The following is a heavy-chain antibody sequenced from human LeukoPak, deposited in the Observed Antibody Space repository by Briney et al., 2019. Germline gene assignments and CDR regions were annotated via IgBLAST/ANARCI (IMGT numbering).Heavy chain of an antibody. Sequence: QPGGSLRLSCAASGFTFSSYGMHWVRQAPGKGLEWVSAISGSGGSTYYADSVKGRFTISRDNSKNTLYLQMNSLRAEDTAVYYCARSPHYYYDSSGSGDGGVFDYWGQGTLVTVSS. V-gene: IGHV3-23*01. D-gene: IGHD3-22*01. J-gene: IGHJ4*02. CDR1: GFTFSSYG. CDR3: ARSPHYYYDSSGSGDGGVFDY. CDR2: ISGSGGST.